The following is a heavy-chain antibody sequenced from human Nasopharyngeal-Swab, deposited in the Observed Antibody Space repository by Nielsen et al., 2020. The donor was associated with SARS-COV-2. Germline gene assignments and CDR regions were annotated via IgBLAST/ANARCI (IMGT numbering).Heavy chain of an antibody. CDR3: AREAIAAAGYYFDY. D-gene: IGHD6-13*01. J-gene: IGHJ4*02. Sequence: SETLSLTCTVSGGSISSSNWWSWVRQPPGKGLEWIGEIYHSGSTNYNPSLKSRVTISADKSKNQFSLKLSSVTAADTAVYYCAREAIAAAGYYFDYWGQGTLVTVSS. V-gene: IGHV4-4*02. CDR1: GGSISSSNW. CDR2: IYHSGST.